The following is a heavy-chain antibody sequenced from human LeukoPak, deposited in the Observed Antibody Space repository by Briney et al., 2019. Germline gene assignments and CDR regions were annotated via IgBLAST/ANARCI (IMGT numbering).Heavy chain of an antibody. D-gene: IGHD4/OR15-4a*01. CDR3: ANEVRPNDY. CDR2: IDISGGST. V-gene: IGHV3-23*01. J-gene: IGHJ4*02. Sequence: GGSLRLSCAVSGFTFNSHAMCWVRQAPGKELEWVSSIDISGGSTYYADSVKGRFTISRDNSMNTLYLQMNSLRGEDTALYFCANEVRPNDYWGQGTLVTVSS. CDR1: GFTFNSHA.